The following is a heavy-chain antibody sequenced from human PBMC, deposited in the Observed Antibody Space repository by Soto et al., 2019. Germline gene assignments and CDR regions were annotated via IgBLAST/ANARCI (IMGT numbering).Heavy chain of an antibody. J-gene: IGHJ1*01. CDR3: ARRRGRGAGRYFSR. CDR1: VGSITTSSYY. CDR2: IYYSGST. Sequence: SETLSLTCTFSVGSITTSSYYCGWMRQPPGKGLEWIGSIYYSGSTYYNPSLESRVTISVDTSKNQFSLKLSFVTAADTAVYHCARRRGRGAGRYFSRWGQSTMVIVSS. V-gene: IGHV4-39*01. D-gene: IGHD2-21*01.